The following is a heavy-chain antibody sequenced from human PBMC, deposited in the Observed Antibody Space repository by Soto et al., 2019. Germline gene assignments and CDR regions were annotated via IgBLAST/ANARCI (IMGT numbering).Heavy chain of an antibody. Sequence: EVQLLESGGGLVQPGGSLRLSCAASGFTFSSYAMSWVRQAPGKGLEWVSAISGSGGSTYYADSVKGRFTISRDNSKNTLYLQMNSLRAEDTAVYYCAKDIVTPYYDILTGYYTTPGGFDPWGQGTLVTVSS. D-gene: IGHD3-9*01. J-gene: IGHJ5*02. CDR2: ISGSGGST. CDR1: GFTFSSYA. CDR3: AKDIVTPYYDILTGYYTTPGGFDP. V-gene: IGHV3-23*01.